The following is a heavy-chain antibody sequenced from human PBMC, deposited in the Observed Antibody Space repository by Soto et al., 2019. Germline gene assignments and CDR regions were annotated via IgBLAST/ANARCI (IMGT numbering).Heavy chain of an antibody. CDR1: GGTFSSYT. CDR2: IIPILGIA. V-gene: IGHV1-69*02. Sequence: QVQLVQSGAEVKKPGSSVKVSCKASGGTFSSYTIIWVRQAPGQGLEWMGRIIPILGIANYAQKFQGRVTITADKSTSTAYMELSSLRSEDTAVYYCARGSPRYYYYYYYMDVWGKGTTVTVSS. J-gene: IGHJ6*03. CDR3: ARGSPRYYYYYYYMDV.